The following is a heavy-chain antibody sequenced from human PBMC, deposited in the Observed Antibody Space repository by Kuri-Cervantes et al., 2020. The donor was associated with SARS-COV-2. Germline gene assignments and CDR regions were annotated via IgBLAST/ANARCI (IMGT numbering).Heavy chain of an antibody. V-gene: IGHV1-2*02. CDR3: ARDTQQYYDFWSGYYNWFDP. D-gene: IGHD3-3*01. CDR2: INPNSGGT. CDR1: GYTFTGYY. J-gene: IGHJ5*02. Sequence: ASVKVSCKASGYTFTGYYMHWVRQAPGQGLEWMGWINPNSGGTNYPQKFQGRVTMIRDTSISTAYMELSRLRSDDTAVYYCARDTQQYYDFWSGYYNWFDPWGQGTLVTVSS.